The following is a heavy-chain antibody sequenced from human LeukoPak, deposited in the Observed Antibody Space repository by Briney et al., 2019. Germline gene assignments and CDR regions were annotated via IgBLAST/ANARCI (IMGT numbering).Heavy chain of an antibody. CDR1: GFTFSTYA. V-gene: IGHV3-23*01. Sequence: EGSLRLSCAASGFTFSTYAMTWVRQAPGKGLEWVSGMSGSGGTTNYADSVKGRFTISRDNAKNSLYLQMNSLRAEDTAVYYCARVVDYWGQGTLVTVSS. J-gene: IGHJ4*02. CDR2: MSGSGGTT. CDR3: ARVVDY. D-gene: IGHD2-21*01.